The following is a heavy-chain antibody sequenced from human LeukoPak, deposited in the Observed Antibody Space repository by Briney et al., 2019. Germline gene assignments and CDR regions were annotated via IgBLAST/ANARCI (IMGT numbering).Heavy chain of an antibody. V-gene: IGHV1-69*04. CDR2: IIPILGIA. CDR1: GGTFSSYT. D-gene: IGHD5-24*01. CDR3: ARDFSGWLQYGDY. Sequence: SVKVSCKASGGTFSSYTISWVRQAPGQGLEWMGRIIPILGIANYAQKFQGRVTITADKSTSTAYMELSSLRSEDTAVYYCARDFSGWLQYGDYWGQGTLVTVSS. J-gene: IGHJ4*02.